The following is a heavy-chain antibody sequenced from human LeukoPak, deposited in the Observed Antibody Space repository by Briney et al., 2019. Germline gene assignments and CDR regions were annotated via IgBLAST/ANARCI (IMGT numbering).Heavy chain of an antibody. CDR1: GYSFANYW. CDR3: ARQYGSGSFDY. Sequence: GESLKISCQGSGYSFANYWIAWVRQMPGKGLEWMGAIFPGDSDTRYSPSFQGQVTISADKSISTAYLQWSSLKASDTAIYYCARQYGSGSFDYWGQGTLVTVSS. V-gene: IGHV5-51*01. CDR2: IFPGDSDT. D-gene: IGHD3-10*01. J-gene: IGHJ4*02.